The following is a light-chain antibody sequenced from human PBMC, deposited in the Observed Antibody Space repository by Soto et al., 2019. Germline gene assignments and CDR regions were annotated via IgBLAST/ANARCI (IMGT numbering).Light chain of an antibody. CDR1: QNVRTF. Sequence: PGERATLSCRASQNVRTFLDWYQQKPGQAPRLLIYGASNRATGIPARFSGSGSGTDFTLTISSLEPEDFAVYYYQQHSHWPPWTFGQGTKVDIK. CDR2: GAS. J-gene: IGKJ1*01. V-gene: IGKV3-11*01. CDR3: QQHSHWPPWT.